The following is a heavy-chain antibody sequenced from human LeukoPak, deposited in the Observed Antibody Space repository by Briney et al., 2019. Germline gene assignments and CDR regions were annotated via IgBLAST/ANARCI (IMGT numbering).Heavy chain of an antibody. D-gene: IGHD3-10*01. V-gene: IGHV1-46*01. CDR2: ITPNTGDT. CDR3: ARSRNYYRVYFDN. Sequence: ASVKVSCKASGYTFSSFYLHWVRQAPGQGLEWMGIITPNTGDTTYAPKFQDRLIKTRDRSTSTVYMELHSLRSEDTAVYYCARSRNYYRVYFDNWGQGTLVPVSS. CDR1: GYTFSSFY. J-gene: IGHJ4*02.